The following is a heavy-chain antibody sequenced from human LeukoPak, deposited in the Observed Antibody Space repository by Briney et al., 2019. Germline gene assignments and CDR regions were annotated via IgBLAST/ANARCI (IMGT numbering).Heavy chain of an antibody. CDR2: IYYSGST. CDR3: ARSELVVAATVYYYGMDV. CDR1: GGSISSGGYY. D-gene: IGHD2-15*01. J-gene: IGHJ6*02. Sequence: PSQTLSLTCTVSGGSISSGGYYWSWIRQHPGKGLEWIGYIYYSGSTYCNPSLKSRVTISVDTSKNQFSLKLSSVTAADTAVYYCARSELVVAATVYYYGMDVWGQGTTVTVSS. V-gene: IGHV4-31*03.